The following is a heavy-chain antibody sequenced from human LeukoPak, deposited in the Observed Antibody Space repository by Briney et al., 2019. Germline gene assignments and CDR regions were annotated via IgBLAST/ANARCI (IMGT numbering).Heavy chain of an antibody. V-gene: IGHV3-30*04. D-gene: IGHD6-13*01. CDR1: GFTFSSYA. CDR3: ARDPGIAAAGTVGYFDS. CDR2: VSYDGSNK. Sequence: PGGSLRLSCAASGFTFSSYAMHWVRQAPGKGLEWVAAVSYDGSNKNYADSVKGRFTISRDDAKNSLYLQMNSLRAEDTAVYYCARDPGIAAAGTVGYFDSWGQGTLVTVSS. J-gene: IGHJ4*02.